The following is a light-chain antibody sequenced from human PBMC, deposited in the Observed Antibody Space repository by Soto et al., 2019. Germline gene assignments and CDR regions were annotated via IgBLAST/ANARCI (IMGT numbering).Light chain of an antibody. CDR1: QSISSY. Sequence: DIQMTQSTSSLSSSVGDRVTITCRASQSISSYLNWYQQKPGKAPKLLIYAASSLQSGVTSRFSGSGSGTDFTLTISSLQPEDFATYYCQQSYSTLITFGQGTRLAIK. CDR2: AAS. V-gene: IGKV1-39*01. J-gene: IGKJ5*01. CDR3: QQSYSTLIT.